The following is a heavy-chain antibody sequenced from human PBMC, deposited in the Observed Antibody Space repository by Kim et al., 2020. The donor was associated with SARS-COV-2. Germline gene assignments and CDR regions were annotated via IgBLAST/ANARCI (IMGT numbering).Heavy chain of an antibody. CDR1: VFSRVPFSDAL. V-gene: IGHV3-15*01. CDR3: IWQTRQSGAYV. CDR2: ILSKGGGGTI. Sequence: GGSLRLSCGGPVFSRVPFSDALMVWARQAPGKGLEWVGRILSKGGGGTIDYAAPAKGRFTISRDDSEDRLYLQMDSLKIEDTAVYYCIWQTRQSGAYVWGQGALVTVS. J-gene: IGHJ4*02. D-gene: IGHD1-26*01.